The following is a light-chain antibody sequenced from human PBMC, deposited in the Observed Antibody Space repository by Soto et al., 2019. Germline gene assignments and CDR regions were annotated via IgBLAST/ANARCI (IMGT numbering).Light chain of an antibody. CDR1: SSDVGAYNF. J-gene: IGLJ1*01. V-gene: IGLV2-8*01. CDR3: SSYAGSITIYV. Sequence: QSALAQPPSASGSPEQSVTISCTGTSSDVGAYNFVSWYQQLPGKAPKLMIYEVTKRPSGVPDRFSGSKSGNTASLTVSGLQAEDEADYYCSSYAGSITIYVFGTGTKVTVL. CDR2: EVT.